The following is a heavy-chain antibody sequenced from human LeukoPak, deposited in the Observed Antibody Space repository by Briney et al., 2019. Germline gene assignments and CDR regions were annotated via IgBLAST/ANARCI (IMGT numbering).Heavy chain of an antibody. J-gene: IGHJ4*02. CDR1: GFTFSIYG. V-gene: IGHV3-30*18. D-gene: IGHD3-22*01. CDR2: IYSDGSDK. CDR3: AKGPDSRGYYQYVDY. Sequence: GASMRLSCAASGFTFSIYGMHWVRQAPGKGLEWVAVIYSDGSDKYYADSVKGRFTITRDTSKNTLYTENNSLRAESTAVYYFAKGPDSRGYYQYVDYWGRGTLVTVSS.